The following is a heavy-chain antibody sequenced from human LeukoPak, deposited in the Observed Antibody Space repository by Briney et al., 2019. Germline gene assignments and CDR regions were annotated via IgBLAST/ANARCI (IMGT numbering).Heavy chain of an antibody. V-gene: IGHV1-8*02. CDR1: GGTFSSYA. CDR3: ARGPKYSSSYQFDY. Sequence: ASVKVSCKASGGTFSSYAISWVRQAPGQGLEWMGWMNPNSGNTGYAQKFQGRVTMTRNTSISTAYMELSSLRPEDTAVYYCARGPKYSSSYQFDYWGQGTLVTVSS. CDR2: MNPNSGNT. D-gene: IGHD6-13*01. J-gene: IGHJ4*02.